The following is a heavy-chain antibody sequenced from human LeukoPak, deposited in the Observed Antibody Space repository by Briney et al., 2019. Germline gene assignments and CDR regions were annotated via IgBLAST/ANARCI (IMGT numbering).Heavy chain of an antibody. V-gene: IGHV1-69*05. Sequence: SVKVSCKASGGTFSSYAISWVRQAPGQGPEWMGRIIPIFGTANYAQKFQGRVTITTDESTSTAYMELSSLRSEDTAVYYCARGAFDTAMVDYWGQGTLVTVSS. CDR3: ARGAFDTAMVDY. D-gene: IGHD5-18*01. CDR2: IIPIFGTA. J-gene: IGHJ4*02. CDR1: GGTFSSYA.